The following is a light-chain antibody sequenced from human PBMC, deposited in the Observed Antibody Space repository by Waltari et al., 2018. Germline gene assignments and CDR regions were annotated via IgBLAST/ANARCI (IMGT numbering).Light chain of an antibody. CDR2: AAS. CDR1: ETISTY. V-gene: IGKV1-39*01. CDR3: QQTYSNPPYT. Sequence: DIQMTQSPSSLSASVGDRVTITCRASETISTYLNWYHQKPGKAPKLLIYAASSLQSGVPSRFTGSGSVTDFTLTISSLQPEDFATYYCQQTYSNPPYTFGQGTKLEIK. J-gene: IGKJ2*01.